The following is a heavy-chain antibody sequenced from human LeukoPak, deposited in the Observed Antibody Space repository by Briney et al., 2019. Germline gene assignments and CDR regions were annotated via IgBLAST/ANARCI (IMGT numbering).Heavy chain of an antibody. J-gene: IGHJ4*02. CDR2: ISGSGGST. CDR1: GFTFSSYA. D-gene: IGHD5-18*01. CDR3: AKNSFVTAMVPYYFDY. Sequence: PGGSLRLSCAASGFTFSSYAMSWVRQAPGKGLEWVSAISGSGGSTYYADSVKGRFTPSRDNSKNTLYLQMNSLRAEDTAVYYCAKNSFVTAMVPYYFDYWGQGTLVTVSS. V-gene: IGHV3-23*01.